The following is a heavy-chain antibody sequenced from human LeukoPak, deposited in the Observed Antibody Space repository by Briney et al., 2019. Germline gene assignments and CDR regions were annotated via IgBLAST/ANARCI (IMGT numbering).Heavy chain of an antibody. CDR1: GFITFSSYS. V-gene: IGHV3-48*02. J-gene: IGHJ4*02. CDR3: AKAGIGVVGYFDY. Sequence: SGGSLRLSCTDSGFITFSSYSMNWVRQAPGKGLEWVSYISSTSNTIYYADSVKGRFTISRDNSKNTLYLQMNSLRDEDTALYYCAKAGIGVVGYFDYWGQGTLVTVSS. D-gene: IGHD6-19*01. CDR2: ISSTSNTI.